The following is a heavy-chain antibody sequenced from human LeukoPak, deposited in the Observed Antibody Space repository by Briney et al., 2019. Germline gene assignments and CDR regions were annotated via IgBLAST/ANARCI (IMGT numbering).Heavy chain of an antibody. V-gene: IGHV4-38-2*01. CDR2: IYHSGST. CDR3: ARHRIGPNASDI. J-gene: IGHJ3*02. CDR1: GYSISSGYY. D-gene: IGHD2-21*01. Sequence: SETLSLTCAVSGYSISSGYYWGWIRQPPGKGLEWIGSIYHSGSTYYNPSLKSRVTISVDTSKNQFSLKLSSVTAADTAVYYCARHRIGPNASDIWGQGTTVTVSS.